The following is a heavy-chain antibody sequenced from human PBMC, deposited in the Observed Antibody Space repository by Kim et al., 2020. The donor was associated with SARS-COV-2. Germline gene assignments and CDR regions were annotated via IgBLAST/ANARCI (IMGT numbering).Heavy chain of an antibody. CDR1: GFTFSSYW. J-gene: IGHJ3*02. CDR2: IKQDGSEK. V-gene: IGHV3-7*01. D-gene: IGHD3-22*01. Sequence: GGSLRLSCAASGFTFSSYWMSWVRQAPGKGLEWVANIKQDGSEKYYVDSVKGRFTISRDNAKNSLYLQMNSLRAEDTAVYYCARRLTIVVVKHDAFDIWGQGTMVTVSS. CDR3: ARRLTIVVVKHDAFDI.